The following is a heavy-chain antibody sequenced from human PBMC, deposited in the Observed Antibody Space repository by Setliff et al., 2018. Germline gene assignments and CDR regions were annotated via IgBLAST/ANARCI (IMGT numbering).Heavy chain of an antibody. CDR3: ARDLDYQYYYDSSGRDAFDI. V-gene: IGHV1-3*01. CDR1: GYTFTNYA. J-gene: IGHJ3*02. CDR2: INADNGNT. D-gene: IGHD3-22*01. Sequence: ASVKVSCKTSGYTFTNYAIHWVRQAPGQRLQWMGWINADNGNTKYSQEFQGRVTITRDTSASTAYMELRSLRSDDTAVYYCARDLDYQYYYDSSGRDAFDIWGQGTMVTVSS.